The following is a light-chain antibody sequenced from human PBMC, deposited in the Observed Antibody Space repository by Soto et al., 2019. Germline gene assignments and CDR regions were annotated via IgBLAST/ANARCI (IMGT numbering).Light chain of an antibody. CDR1: QPISSY. V-gene: IGKV1-8*01. CDR2: GAC. Sequence: ARRVTQSPSSFYASTGDSVIITCRASQPISSYLAWYQQKPGKATKLLIYGACSLQSGVPSWFSGSGSGTDFPLTISGLQSEDFATYYWQHYYRYPLMFGHWTKVDIK. CDR3: QHYYRYPLM. J-gene: IGKJ3*01.